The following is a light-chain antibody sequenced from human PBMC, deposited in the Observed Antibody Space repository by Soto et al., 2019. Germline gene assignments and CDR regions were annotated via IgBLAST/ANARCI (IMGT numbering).Light chain of an antibody. CDR2: KAS. V-gene: IGKV1-5*03. J-gene: IGKJ4*01. Sequence: DIQMTQSPSTLSGSVGDRVTITCRASQTISSWLAWYQQKPGKAPKLLIYKASTLKSGVPSRFSGSGSGTEFTLTISSLQSEDFAVYYCQQYHNWPPITFGGGTKVDIK. CDR3: QQYHNWPPIT. CDR1: QTISSW.